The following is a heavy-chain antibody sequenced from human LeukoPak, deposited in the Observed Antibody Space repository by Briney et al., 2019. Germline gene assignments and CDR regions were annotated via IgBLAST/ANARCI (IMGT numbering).Heavy chain of an antibody. Sequence: SVKVSCKASGGTFSSYAISWVRQAPGQGLEWMGRIIPILGIAIYAQKFQGRVTITADKSTSTAYMELSSLRSEDTAVYYCARVPLSDSSGYNFDYWGQGTLVTVSS. V-gene: IGHV1-69*04. CDR3: ARVPLSDSSGYNFDY. J-gene: IGHJ4*02. D-gene: IGHD3-22*01. CDR2: IIPILGIA. CDR1: GGTFSSYA.